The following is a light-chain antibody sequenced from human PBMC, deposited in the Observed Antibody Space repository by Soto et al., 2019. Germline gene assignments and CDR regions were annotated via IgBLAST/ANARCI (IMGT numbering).Light chain of an antibody. CDR1: QGIRSA. CDR2: AAS. CDR3: LQHNSYPLT. V-gene: IGKV1-17*01. J-gene: IGKJ4*01. Sequence: IQVTQSPSSLSASVGDRVTITCRTSQGIRSALGWYQQKPGKVPKRLIYAASSLQSGVPSRFSGSGSGTEFTLTISSLQPEDFATYYCLQHNSYPLTFGGGTKVDIK.